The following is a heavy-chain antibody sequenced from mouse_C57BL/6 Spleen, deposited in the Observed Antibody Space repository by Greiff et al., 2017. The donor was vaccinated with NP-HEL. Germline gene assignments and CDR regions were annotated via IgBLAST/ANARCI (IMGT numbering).Heavy chain of an antibody. J-gene: IGHJ1*03. V-gene: IGHV5-16*01. CDR1: GFTFSDYY. CDR3: ARVDLLLRSGYFDV. CDR2: INYDGSST. Sequence: EVKLMESEGGLVQPGSSMKLSCTASGFTFSDYYMAWVRQVPEKGLEWVANINYDGSSTYYLDSLKSRFIISRDNAKNILYLQMSSLKTEDTATDYCARVDLLLRSGYFDVWGTGTTVTVSS. D-gene: IGHD1-1*01.